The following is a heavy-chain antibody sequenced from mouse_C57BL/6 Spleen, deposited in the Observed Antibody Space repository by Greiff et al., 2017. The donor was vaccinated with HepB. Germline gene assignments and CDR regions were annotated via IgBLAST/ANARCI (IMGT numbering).Heavy chain of an antibody. CDR2: IYPGDGDT. D-gene: IGHD4-1*01. CDR1: GYAFSSYW. V-gene: IGHV1-80*01. CDR3: ELGDYYAMDY. J-gene: IGHJ4*01. Sequence: VKLMESGAELVKPGASVKISCKASGYAFSSYWMNWVKQRPGKGLEWIGQIYPGDGDTNYNGKFKGKATLTADKSSSTAYMQLSSLTSEDSAVYFCELGDYYAMDYWGQGTSVTVSS.